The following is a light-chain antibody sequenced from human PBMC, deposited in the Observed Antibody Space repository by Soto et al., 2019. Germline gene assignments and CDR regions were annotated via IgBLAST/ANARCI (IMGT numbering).Light chain of an antibody. Sequence: QSALTQPPSASGSPGQSVTISCTGTSSDVGGYNYVSWYQQHPGKAPKLMIYEVSQRPSGVPDRFSGSTSGNTASLTVSGLQAEDEYDYYCSSYAGSKTLFGGGTKLTVL. CDR3: SSYAGSKTL. J-gene: IGLJ2*01. CDR1: SSDVGGYNY. CDR2: EVS. V-gene: IGLV2-8*01.